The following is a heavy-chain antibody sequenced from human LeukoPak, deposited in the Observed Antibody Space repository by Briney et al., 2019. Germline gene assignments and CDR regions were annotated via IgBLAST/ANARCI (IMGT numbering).Heavy chain of an antibody. V-gene: IGHV4-39*07. CDR1: GGSISSSSYY. CDR2: IYYSGST. Sequence: SETLSLTCTVSGGSISSSSYYWGWIRQPPGKGLEWIGSIYYSGSTNYNPSLKSRVTISVDTSKNQFSLKLSSVTAADTAVYYCARAPKGFGVALGWFDPWGQGTLVTVSS. D-gene: IGHD3-3*01. J-gene: IGHJ5*02. CDR3: ARAPKGFGVALGWFDP.